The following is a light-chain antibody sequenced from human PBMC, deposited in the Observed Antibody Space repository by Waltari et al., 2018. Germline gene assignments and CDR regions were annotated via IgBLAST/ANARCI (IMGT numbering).Light chain of an antibody. CDR2: GAS. J-gene: IGKJ1*01. Sequence: EIVLTQSPGTLSLSPGERATLSCRASQSVSRALAWYQQNPGQAPRRRIYGASNRATGIPDRFSGSGSGTDFSLIISRLEPEDFAVYYCQHYVSLPVTFGQGTKVEIK. V-gene: IGKV3-20*01. CDR3: QHYVSLPVT. CDR1: QSVSRA.